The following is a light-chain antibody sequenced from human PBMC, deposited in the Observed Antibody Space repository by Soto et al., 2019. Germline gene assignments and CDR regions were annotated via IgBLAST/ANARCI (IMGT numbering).Light chain of an antibody. CDR2: DVS. Sequence: QSALTQPPSASGSPGQSITISCTGTSSDVGGYNYVSWYQQHPGKAPKLMIYDVSKRPSGVPDRFSGSKSGNTASLTVSGAQDEDEDDYYCSSYAGSNTPVVFGGGTKLTVL. CDR1: SSDVGGYNY. CDR3: SSYAGSNTPVV. J-gene: IGLJ2*01. V-gene: IGLV2-8*01.